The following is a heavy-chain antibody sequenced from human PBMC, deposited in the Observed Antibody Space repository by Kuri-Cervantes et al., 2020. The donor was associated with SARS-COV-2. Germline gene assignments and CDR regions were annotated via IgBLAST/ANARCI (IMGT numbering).Heavy chain of an antibody. D-gene: IGHD3-22*01. Sequence: ETLSLTCTVSGGSISSYYWSWIRQPPGKGLEWIGYIYYSGSTNYNPSLKSRVTISVDTSKNQFSLKLSSVTAADTAVYYCARGDYYDSSGYYFRFFDYWGQGTLVTVSS. CDR1: GGSISSYY. J-gene: IGHJ4*02. CDR2: IYYSGST. V-gene: IGHV4-59*01. CDR3: ARGDYYDSSGYYFRFFDY.